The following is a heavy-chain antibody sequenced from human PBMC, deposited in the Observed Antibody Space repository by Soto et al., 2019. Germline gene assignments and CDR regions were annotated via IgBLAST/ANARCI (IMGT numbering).Heavy chain of an antibody. J-gene: IGHJ6*02. CDR1: NDSISNPIYY. V-gene: IGHV4-39*07. CDR2: IYHTGSS. CDR3: AREGKPSSYAVDYYYYYYGMDV. Sequence: SETLSLTCTVSNDSISNPIYYWGWIRQPPGKGLEWIGEIYHTGSSYYNPSLQSRVTISVDKSKNQFSLKLSSVTAADTAVYYCAREGKPSSYAVDYYYYYYGMDVWGQGTTVTVSS. D-gene: IGHD2-2*01.